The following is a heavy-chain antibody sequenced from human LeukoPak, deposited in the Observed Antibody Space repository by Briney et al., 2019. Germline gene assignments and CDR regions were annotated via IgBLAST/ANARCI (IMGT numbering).Heavy chain of an antibody. Sequence: GGSLRLSCAASGFTFSTFWMGWVRQVPGKGLEWVANINQGGSAQYYVDSVKGRFTISRDNAENALYLQMNSLRAEDTAVYFCARDISACGIFFDSWGQGTLVTVSS. J-gene: IGHJ4*02. D-gene: IGHD6-13*01. CDR1: GFTFSTFW. V-gene: IGHV3-7*01. CDR3: ARDISACGIFFDS. CDR2: INQGGSAQ.